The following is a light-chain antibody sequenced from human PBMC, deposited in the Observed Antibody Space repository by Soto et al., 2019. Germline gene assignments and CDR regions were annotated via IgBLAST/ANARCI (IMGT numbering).Light chain of an antibody. CDR2: GAS. V-gene: IGKV3-20*01. J-gene: IGKJ3*01. CDR1: QSVSSSY. Sequence: EIVLTQSPGTVSLSPGERATLSCRASQSVSSSYLAWYQQKPGQAPRLLMYGASSRATGIPDRFSGSGSGTDFTLTINRLEPEDFAVYYCQQYGSSPLFTFGPGTKVDIK. CDR3: QQYGSSPLFT.